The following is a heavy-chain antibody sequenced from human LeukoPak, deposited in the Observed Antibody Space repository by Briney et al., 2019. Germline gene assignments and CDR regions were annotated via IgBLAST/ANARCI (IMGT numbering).Heavy chain of an antibody. CDR3: ARGRGGVRGLYYYYGMDV. CDR2: INHSGST. J-gene: IGHJ6*02. Sequence: SETLSLTRAVYGGSFSGYYWSWIRQPPGKGLEWIGEINHSGSTNYNPSLKSRVTISVDTSKNQFSLKLSSVTAADTAVYYCARGRGGVRGLYYYYGMDVWGQGTTVTASS. CDR1: GGSFSGYY. V-gene: IGHV4-34*01. D-gene: IGHD3-10*01.